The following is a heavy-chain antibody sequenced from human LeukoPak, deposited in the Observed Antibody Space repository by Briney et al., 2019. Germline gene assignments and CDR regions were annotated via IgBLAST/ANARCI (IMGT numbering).Heavy chain of an antibody. V-gene: IGHV3-21*01. J-gene: IGHJ5*02. CDR2: ISTSSSYI. D-gene: IGHD2-15*01. CDR1: GFTFSSYS. CDR3: ARGRAVVAASDGWFDP. Sequence: GGSLRLSCAASGFTFSSYSMNWVRQAPGKGLEWVSSISTSSSYIYYADSVKGRFTISRDNAKNSLYLQMNSLRAEDTAVYYCARGRAVVAASDGWFDPWGQGTLVTVSS.